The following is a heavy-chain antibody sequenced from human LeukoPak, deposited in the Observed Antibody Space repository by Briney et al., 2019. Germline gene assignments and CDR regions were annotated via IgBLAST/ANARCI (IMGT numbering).Heavy chain of an antibody. CDR1: GFTFSRYA. CDR3: ARGAHDYGDLGVNFDY. D-gene: IGHD4-17*01. CDR2: IGGLGEST. Sequence: PGGSLRLSCETSGFTFSRYAMTWVRQAPGKGLEWVSTIGGLGESTNYGDSVKGRFTISRDNSKNTLYLQMNNLRAEDTAVYYCARGAHDYGDLGVNFDYWGQGTLVTVSS. J-gene: IGHJ4*02. V-gene: IGHV3-23*01.